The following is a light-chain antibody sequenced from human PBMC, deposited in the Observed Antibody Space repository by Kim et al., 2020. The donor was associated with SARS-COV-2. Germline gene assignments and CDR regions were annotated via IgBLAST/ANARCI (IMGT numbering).Light chain of an antibody. CDR1: RSGSSF. CDR2: DAS. Sequence: PGETAPPSRCRTRSGSSFLACYQPRPRQAPMLLFDDASTRATGLPARCSGGGSGTDFTPTISSLEPEDFAVYCCQQSNNWPTFGQGTRLEIK. V-gene: IGKV3-11*01. J-gene: IGKJ5*01. CDR3: QQSNNWPT.